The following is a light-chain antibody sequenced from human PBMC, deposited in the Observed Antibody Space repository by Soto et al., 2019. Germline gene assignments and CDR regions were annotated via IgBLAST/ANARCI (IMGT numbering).Light chain of an antibody. CDR3: QQYNNWPPMYT. CDR1: HSISSN. CDR2: GAS. Sequence: EIVMTQSPATLSVSPGERATLSCRASHSISSNLAWYQQKPGQAPRLIIYGASTRATGISARFSGSGSGTEFTLTISSLQSEDSAVYYCQQYNNWPPMYTFGQGTKLEIK. V-gene: IGKV3-15*01. J-gene: IGKJ2*01.